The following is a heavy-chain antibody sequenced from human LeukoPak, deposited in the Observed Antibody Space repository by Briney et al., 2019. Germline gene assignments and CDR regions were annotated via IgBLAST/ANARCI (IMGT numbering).Heavy chain of an antibody. D-gene: IGHD2-2*01. CDR3: AKNKGVPGPRANYFDY. Sequence: GGSLRLSCEVSGVTFSDYGMSWVRRTAGKGLEWVSGISNSGEITFYADSVKGRFTISRDNSKNILHLQMVSLRAEDSALYYCAKNKGVPGPRANYFDYWGEGTLVTVSS. CDR1: GVTFSDYG. V-gene: IGHV3-23*01. J-gene: IGHJ4*02. CDR2: ISNSGEIT.